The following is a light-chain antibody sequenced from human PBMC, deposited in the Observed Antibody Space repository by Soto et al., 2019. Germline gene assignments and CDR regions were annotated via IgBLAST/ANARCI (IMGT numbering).Light chain of an antibody. CDR2: DAS. Sequence: ETVLTQSPATLSLSPGESATLSCRASQSVSTYLAWYQQKPGQAPRLLIYDASSRATGIPDRFSGSGSGTDFTLTISRLEPEDFAVYYCQQYGSSITFGQGTRLEIK. CDR1: QSVSTY. CDR3: QQYGSSIT. J-gene: IGKJ5*01. V-gene: IGKV3-20*01.